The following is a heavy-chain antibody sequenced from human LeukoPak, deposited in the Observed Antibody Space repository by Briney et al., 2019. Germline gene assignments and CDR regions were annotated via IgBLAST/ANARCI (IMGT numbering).Heavy chain of an antibody. J-gene: IGHJ6*03. CDR2: ISGSGGST. D-gene: IGHD3-3*01. Sequence: GGSLRLSCAASGFTFSSYAMSWVRQAPGKGLEWVSAISGSGGSTYYADSVKGRFTISRDNARDSLHLQMNSLRAEDTAVYYCAKDRHYDFWSGPNYYYYYMDVWGKGTTVTVPS. CDR1: GFTFSSYA. V-gene: IGHV3-23*01. CDR3: AKDRHYDFWSGPNYYYYYMDV.